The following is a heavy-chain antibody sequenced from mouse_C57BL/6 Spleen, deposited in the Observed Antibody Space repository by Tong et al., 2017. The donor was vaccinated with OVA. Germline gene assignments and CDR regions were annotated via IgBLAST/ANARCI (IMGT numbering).Heavy chain of an antibody. V-gene: IGHV1-80*01. CDR3: ARGEVGQDRFAY. D-gene: IGHD1-1*02. CDR1: GYAFSSSW. J-gene: IGHJ3*01. Sequence: VQLHESGPELERPGASLKISCKASGYAFSSSWMNWVKQRPGKGLEWIGRIYPGDGDTNYNGKFKGKATLTADKSSRTACMQLSRLTCEDSAVYFCARGEVGQDRFAYWGKGTLVIVCA. CDR2: IYPGDGDT.